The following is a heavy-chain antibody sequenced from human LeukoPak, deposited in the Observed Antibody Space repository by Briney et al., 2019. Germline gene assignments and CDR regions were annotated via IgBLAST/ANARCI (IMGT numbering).Heavy chain of an antibody. V-gene: IGHV4-34*01. J-gene: IGHJ4*02. D-gene: IGHD6-13*01. CDR3: ATTLKAAASY. CDR2: INHSGST. Sequence: SGTLSLTCAVYGGSFSGYYWSWIRQPPGKGLEWIGEINHSGSTNYNPSPKSRVTISVDTSKNQFSLKLSSVTAADTAVYYCATTLKAAASYWGQGTLVTVSS. CDR1: GGSFSGYY.